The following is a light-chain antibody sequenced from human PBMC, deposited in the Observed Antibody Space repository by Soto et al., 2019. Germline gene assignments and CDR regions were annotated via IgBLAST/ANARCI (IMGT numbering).Light chain of an antibody. Sequence: DIQMTQSPSSLSASVGDRVTITCRASQSIITYLNWYQQKPGKAPKLLIYDASSLQTGVPSRFSGSGSGTDFTLTISSLQPEDFATYYCQQLNSYPLTFGGGTKVDIK. V-gene: IGKV1-39*01. CDR1: QSIITY. CDR3: QQLNSYPLT. J-gene: IGKJ4*01. CDR2: DAS.